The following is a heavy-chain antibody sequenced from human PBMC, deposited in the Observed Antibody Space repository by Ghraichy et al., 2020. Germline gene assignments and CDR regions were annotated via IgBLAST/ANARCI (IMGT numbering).Heavy chain of an antibody. J-gene: IGHJ4*02. D-gene: IGHD3-10*01. Sequence: ETLRLSCAASGFTFSNYAMSWVRQAPGKGLEWVSSITDGGGGTDYADSVKGRFTISRDNSKKTLYLQMNSLRAEDTAVYYCAKDDYGSGSYYTLSFDYWGQGTLVTVSS. CDR1: GFTFSNYA. CDR2: ITDGGGGT. CDR3: AKDDYGSGSYYTLSFDY. V-gene: IGHV3-23*01.